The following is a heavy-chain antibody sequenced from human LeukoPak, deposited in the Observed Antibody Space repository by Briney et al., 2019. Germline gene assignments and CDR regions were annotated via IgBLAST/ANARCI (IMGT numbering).Heavy chain of an antibody. CDR3: ARLTYSSGWPFDY. J-gene: IGHJ4*02. Sequence: SETLSLTCAVYGGSFSGYYWSWIRQPPGKGLEWIGEINHSGSANYNPSLKSRVTMSVDKSKNQFSLKLSSVTAADTAVYYCARLTYSSGWPFDYWGQGTLVTVSS. CDR1: GGSFSGYY. D-gene: IGHD6-19*01. CDR2: INHSGSA. V-gene: IGHV4-34*01.